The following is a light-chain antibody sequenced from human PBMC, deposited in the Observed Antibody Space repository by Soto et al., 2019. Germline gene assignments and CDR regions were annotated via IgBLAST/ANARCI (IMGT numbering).Light chain of an antibody. V-gene: IGKV3-11*01. CDR1: QSVRTK. J-gene: IGKJ5*01. CDR3: KQRKNWQVT. Sequence: EIVMTQSPDTLYVSPGEGATLSCRASQSVRTKLAWNQQKAGQAPRLLIYGASNRATGIPDRFSGSGSGTDFTLTISSLEPEDVAVYYCKQRKNWQVTFGQGTRLE. CDR2: GAS.